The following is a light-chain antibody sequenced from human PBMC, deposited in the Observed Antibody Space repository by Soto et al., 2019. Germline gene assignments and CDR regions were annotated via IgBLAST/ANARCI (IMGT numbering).Light chain of an antibody. CDR2: DTF. CDR1: QSVSNY. V-gene: IGKV3-11*01. Sequence: EIVLTQSPATLSLSPGEKATLSCRASQSVSNYLAWYQQKPGQAPRLLIYDTFNRATGIPARVSGSGSGTDFTLTISSLDPEDFAVYYCQQRGDWPWTFGQGTKVEIK. CDR3: QQRGDWPWT. J-gene: IGKJ1*01.